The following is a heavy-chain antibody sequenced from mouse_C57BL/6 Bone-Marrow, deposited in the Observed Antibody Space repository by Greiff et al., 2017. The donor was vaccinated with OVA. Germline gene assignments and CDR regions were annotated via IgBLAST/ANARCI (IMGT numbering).Heavy chain of an antibody. CDR1: GFTFSSYT. J-gene: IGHJ4*01. CDR2: ISGGGGNT. V-gene: IGHV5-9*01. D-gene: IGHD2-5*01. CDR3: ARTLSYYSNYDYAMDY. Sequence: EVHLVESGGGLVKPGGSLKLSCAASGFTFSSYTMSWVRQTPEKRLEWVATISGGGGNTYYPDSVKGRFTISRDNAKNTLYLQMSSLRSEDTALYYCARTLSYYSNYDYAMDYWGQGTSVTVSS.